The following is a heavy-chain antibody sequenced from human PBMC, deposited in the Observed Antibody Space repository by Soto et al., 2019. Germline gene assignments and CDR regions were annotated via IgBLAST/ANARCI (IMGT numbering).Heavy chain of an antibody. CDR1: GGTFSSYA. CDR2: IISIFGTA. Sequence: SVKVSCKASGGTFSSYAISWGRQAPRQGLEWMGGIISIFGTAYYSQKFQVRVSITADESTSTADMELSSLRSEETAVYYCASGDSGSGSYGLYYWAQGTLVTVSS. CDR3: ASGDSGSGSYGLYY. J-gene: IGHJ4*02. V-gene: IGHV1-69*13. D-gene: IGHD3-10*01.